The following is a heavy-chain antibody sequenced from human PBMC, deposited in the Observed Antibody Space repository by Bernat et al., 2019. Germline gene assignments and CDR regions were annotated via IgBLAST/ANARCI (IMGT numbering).Heavy chain of an antibody. CDR3: ARDLGIAARPRPYYYGMDV. CDR2: ISYDGSNK. J-gene: IGHJ6*02. CDR1: GFTFSRNA. D-gene: IGHD6-6*01. Sequence: QVQLVESGGGVVQPGRSLRLSCAASGFTFSRNAMHWVRQAPGKGLDWVAVISYDGSNKYYADSVKDRFTISRDNSKNTLYLQMNSLRGDDTALYYCARDLGIAARPRPYYYGMDVWGQGTTVTVSS. V-gene: IGHV3-30-3*01.